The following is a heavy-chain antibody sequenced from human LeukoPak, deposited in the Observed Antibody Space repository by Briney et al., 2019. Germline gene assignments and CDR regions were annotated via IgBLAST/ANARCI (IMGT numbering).Heavy chain of an antibody. Sequence: PGGSLRLSCAASGFTFSSYGMHWVRQAPGKGLEWVAFIRYDGSNKYYADSVKGRFTISRDNSKNTLYLQMNSLRAEDTAVYYCAKEDYDILTGYPLLDYWGQGTLVTVSS. CDR2: IRYDGSNK. J-gene: IGHJ4*02. D-gene: IGHD3-9*01. CDR3: AKEDYDILTGYPLLDY. CDR1: GFTFSSYG. V-gene: IGHV3-30*02.